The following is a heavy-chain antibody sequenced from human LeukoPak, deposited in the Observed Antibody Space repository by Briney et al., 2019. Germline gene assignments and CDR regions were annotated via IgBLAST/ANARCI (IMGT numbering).Heavy chain of an antibody. Sequence: PSGTLSLTCAVNGGSFSAYYWNWIRQPPGKGLEWIGEINHGGTTNYNPSLKSRLTISVDTSQNQFSLKLSSVTAADTAVYYCARLRRYCSSTSCPRTLDVWGKGTTVTVSS. CDR2: INHGGTT. V-gene: IGHV4-34*01. CDR3: ARLRRYCSSTSCPRTLDV. D-gene: IGHD2-2*01. CDR1: GGSFSAYY. J-gene: IGHJ6*04.